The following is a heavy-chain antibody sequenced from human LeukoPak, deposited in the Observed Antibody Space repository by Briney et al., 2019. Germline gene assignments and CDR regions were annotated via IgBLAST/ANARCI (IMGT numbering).Heavy chain of an antibody. D-gene: IGHD3-22*01. CDR2: IYNTGST. J-gene: IGHJ4*02. V-gene: IGHV4-39*01. CDR1: GGSISSNTYN. Sequence: SETLSLTCTVSGGSISSNTYNWGWIRQPPGKGLEWIGSIYNTGSTFYNPSLKSRATISIDTSKNQFSLKLSSVTAADTAIYYCASQPYYESSGYYLYWGQGTLVTVSS. CDR3: ASQPYYESSGYYLY.